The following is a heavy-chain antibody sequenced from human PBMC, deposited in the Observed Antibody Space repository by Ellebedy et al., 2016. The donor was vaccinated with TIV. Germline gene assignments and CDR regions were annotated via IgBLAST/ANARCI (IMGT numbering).Heavy chain of an antibody. D-gene: IGHD6-13*01. J-gene: IGHJ4*02. CDR3: ARNEKCDRISCPFDY. Sequence: GESLKISCAASGFSFSSYEMDWVRQAPGKGLEWLSYISADGGSTYYPDSLKGRFTISRDNAKNSLYLQMNSLKDEDTAVYYCARNEKCDRISCPFDYWGQGTLVTVSS. CDR2: ISADGGST. V-gene: IGHV3-48*03. CDR1: GFSFSSYE.